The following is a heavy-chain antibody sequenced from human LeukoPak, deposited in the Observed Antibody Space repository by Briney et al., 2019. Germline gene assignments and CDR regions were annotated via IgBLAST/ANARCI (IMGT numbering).Heavy chain of an antibody. CDR1: GFTFTTCA. D-gene: IGHD3-16*02. J-gene: IGHJ3*01. Sequence: VVSLRLSCAASGFTFTTCAMSWVRQTPGKGLEWVALIRYSGENACYADSVKGRFTIFRDNSENTLSLQMNSLRVEDTARYYCARDIQLSTWGLGTMVTVSS. CDR3: ARDIQLST. CDR2: IRYSGENA. V-gene: IGHV3-23*01.